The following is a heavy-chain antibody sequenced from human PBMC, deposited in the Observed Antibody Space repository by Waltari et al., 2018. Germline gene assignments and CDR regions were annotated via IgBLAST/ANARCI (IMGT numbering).Heavy chain of an antibody. J-gene: IGHJ5*02. CDR3: ARHIDSIRSA. V-gene: IGHV1-2*06. CDR2: INPKSGAT. CDR1: GYPFTDSV. D-gene: IGHD2-21*01. Sequence: QVQLVQSGAEVKKPGASVKVSCKASGYPFTDSVIDWVRHAPGHGLAWMGRINPKSGATTYPQKLQGRITMTRDTSIGTAYMELGSVTSDDTALYYCARHIDSIRSAWGQGTLVTVSS.